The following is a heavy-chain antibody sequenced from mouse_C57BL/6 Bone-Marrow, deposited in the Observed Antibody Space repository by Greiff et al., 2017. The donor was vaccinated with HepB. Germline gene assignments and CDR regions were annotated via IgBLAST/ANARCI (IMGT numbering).Heavy chain of an antibody. CDR1: GYSITSGYY. V-gene: IGHV3-6*01. CDR2: ISYDGSN. D-gene: IGHD2-4*01. J-gene: IGHJ4*01. CDR3: ARLEVSGLRYYAMDY. Sequence: DVQLQESGPGLVKPSQSLSLTCSVTGYSITSGYYWNWIRQFPGNKLEWMGYISYDGSNNYNPSLKNRISITRDTSKNQFFLKLNSVTTEDTATYYCARLEVSGLRYYAMDYWGQGTSVTVSS.